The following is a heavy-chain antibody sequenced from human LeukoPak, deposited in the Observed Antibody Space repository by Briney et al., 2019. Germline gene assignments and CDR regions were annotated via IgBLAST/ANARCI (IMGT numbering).Heavy chain of an antibody. CDR3: ARGEDSDWRYCSGGSCSAYNWFDP. V-gene: IGHV4-61*02. J-gene: IGHJ5*02. D-gene: IGHD2-15*01. CDR1: GGSISSGRYY. Sequence: SQTLSLTCTVSGGSISSGRYYWSWIRQPAGKGLEWIGRIYTSGSTHYNPSLKTRLTISVDPSKNQFSLKLSSVTAADTAVYYCARGEDSDWRYCSGGSCSAYNWFDPWGQGTLVTVSS. CDR2: IYTSGST.